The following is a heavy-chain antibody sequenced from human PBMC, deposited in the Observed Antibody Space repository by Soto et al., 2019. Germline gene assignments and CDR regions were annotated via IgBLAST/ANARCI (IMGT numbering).Heavy chain of an antibody. J-gene: IGHJ4*02. D-gene: IGHD5-12*01. CDR3: ARVPSGYSGYLFDY. CDR2: IIPIFGTA. CDR1: GGTFSSYA. Sequence: GASLKVSCKASGGTFSSYAISWVRQAPGQGLEWMGGIIPIFGTANYAQKFQGRVTITADESTSTAYMELSSLRSEDTAVYYCARVPSGYSGYLFDYWGQGTLVTVSS. V-gene: IGHV1-69*13.